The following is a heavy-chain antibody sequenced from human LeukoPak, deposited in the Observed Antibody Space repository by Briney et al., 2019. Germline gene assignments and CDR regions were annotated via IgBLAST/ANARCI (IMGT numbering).Heavy chain of an antibody. J-gene: IGHJ4*02. CDR3: TTAPLNPRSHENDY. D-gene: IGHD1-26*01. CDR1: GFTFTNAW. V-gene: IGHV3-15*07. CDR2: IKSKADGETI. Sequence: GGSLRLSCAASGFTFTNAWMNWVRQAPGKGLEWVGRIKSKADGETIDYTAPVIGRFTMSRDDSKNTLFLQMNSLETEDAAIYYCTTAPLNPRSHENDYWGQRTLVTVSS.